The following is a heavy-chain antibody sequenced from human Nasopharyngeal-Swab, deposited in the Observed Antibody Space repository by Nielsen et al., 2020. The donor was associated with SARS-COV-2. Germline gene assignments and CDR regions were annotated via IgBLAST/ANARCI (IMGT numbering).Heavy chain of an antibody. CDR2: ISAHNGNT. J-gene: IGHJ1*01. D-gene: IGHD6-13*01. Sequence: ASVKVSCKASGYTFTSYGISWVRQAPGQGLEWMGWISAHNGNTDCIQKFQDRVTMTTDTSTSTAYMEPRSLRPDDTAIYYCARGHSDSWFAEYYQHWGQGTLVTVSS. CDR3: ARGHSDSWFAEYYQH. V-gene: IGHV1-18*04. CDR1: GYTFTSYG.